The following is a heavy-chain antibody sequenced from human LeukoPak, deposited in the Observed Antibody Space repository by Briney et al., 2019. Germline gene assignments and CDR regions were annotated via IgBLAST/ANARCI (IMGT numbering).Heavy chain of an antibody. V-gene: IGHV5-51*01. CDR1: GHSFTSYW. D-gene: IGHD1-1*01. Sequence: GESLKISCKGSGHSFTSYWIGWVRQMPGKGLEWMGIIYPGDSDTRYSPSFQGQVTISADKSISTAYLQWSSLKASDTAMYYCARSTGATWIPGNWFDPWGQGTLVTVSS. CDR3: ARSTGATWIPGNWFDP. CDR2: IYPGDSDT. J-gene: IGHJ5*02.